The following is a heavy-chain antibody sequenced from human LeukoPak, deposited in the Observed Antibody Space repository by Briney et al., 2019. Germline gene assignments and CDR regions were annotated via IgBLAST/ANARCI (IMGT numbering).Heavy chain of an antibody. CDR2: ISGSGGST. D-gene: IGHD2-2*03. V-gene: IGHV3-23*01. CDR3: AKQRNGYCSSTSCYANYFDY. CDR1: GFTFSSYA. J-gene: IGHJ4*02. Sequence: GGSLRLSCAASGFTFSSYAMSWVRQAPGKGLEWVSAISGSGGSTYYADSVKGRFTISRDNYKNTLYLQMNSLRAEDTAVYYCAKQRNGYCSSTSCYANYFDYWGQGTLVTVSS.